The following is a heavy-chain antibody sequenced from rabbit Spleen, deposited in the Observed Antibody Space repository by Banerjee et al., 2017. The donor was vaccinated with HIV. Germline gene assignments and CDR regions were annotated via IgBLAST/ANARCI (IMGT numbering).Heavy chain of an antibody. Sequence: QEQLEESGGDLVKPEGSLTLTCTASGFSFSSSYWMSWVRQAPGKGLEWIGCIWSTSGLIYYATWAKGRFTVSKTSSTTVTLQMTSLTAADTATYFCARDGAGGSYFALWGPGTLVTVS. D-gene: IGHD8-1*01. V-gene: IGHV1S45*01. J-gene: IGHJ4*01. CDR1: GFSFSSSYW. CDR2: IWSTSGLI. CDR3: ARDGAGGSYFAL.